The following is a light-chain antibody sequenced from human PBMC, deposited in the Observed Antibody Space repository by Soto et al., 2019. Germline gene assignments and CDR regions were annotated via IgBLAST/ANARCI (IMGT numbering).Light chain of an antibody. V-gene: IGKV1-39*01. CDR2: AAS. CDR3: QQYYSYPLT. Sequence: DIQMTQSPSSLSASVGDRVTITCRASQSISSYLNWYQQKPGKAPKLLIYAASSLQSGVPSRFSGSGSGTDFTLTISCLQSEDFATYYCQQYYSYPLTFGGGTRWIS. J-gene: IGKJ4*01. CDR1: QSISSY.